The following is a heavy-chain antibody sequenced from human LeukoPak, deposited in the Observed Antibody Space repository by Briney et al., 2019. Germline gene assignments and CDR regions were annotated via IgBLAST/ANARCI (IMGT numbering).Heavy chain of an antibody. Sequence: PSETLSLTCTVSGGSISSSSYYWGWIRQPPGKGLEWVESIYYSGSTYYNPSLKSRVTISVDTSKNQFSLKLSSVTAADTAVYYCARLNCSGGSCYMLTLRYYFDYWGQGTLVTVSS. D-gene: IGHD2-15*01. J-gene: IGHJ4*02. V-gene: IGHV4-39*01. CDR3: ARLNCSGGSCYMLTLRYYFDY. CDR1: GGSISSSSYY. CDR2: IYYSGST.